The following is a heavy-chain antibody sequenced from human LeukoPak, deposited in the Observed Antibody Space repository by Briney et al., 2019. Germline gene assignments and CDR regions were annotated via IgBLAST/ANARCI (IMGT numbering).Heavy chain of an antibody. D-gene: IGHD5-18*01. V-gene: IGHV4-59*01. CDR1: GGSISSYY. CDR2: IYYSGST. J-gene: IGHJ4*02. CDR3: ARGYSYGIDY. Sequence: SETLSLTRTVSGGSISSYYWGWVRQPPGKGLEWIGYIYYSGSTNYNPSLKSRVTISVDTSKNQFSLKLSSVTAADTAVYYCARGYSYGIDYWGQGTLVTVSS.